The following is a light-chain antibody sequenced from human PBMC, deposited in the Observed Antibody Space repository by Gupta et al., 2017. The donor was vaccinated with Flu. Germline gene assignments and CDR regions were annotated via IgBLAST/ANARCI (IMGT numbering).Light chain of an antibody. CDR2: RSD. J-gene: IGLJ1*01. CDR1: ISNFGSDY. V-gene: IGLV1-47*01. Sequence: QSVLTQPPSASGTPGQRVTISCSGNISNFGSDYVYWYQQLPGTAPKLVIYRSDQRPSGVPDRFSGSKSGTSASLAISGLRAEDEADYYCGAGDGSRNSYVFGTGTKVTVL. CDR3: GAGDGSRNSYV.